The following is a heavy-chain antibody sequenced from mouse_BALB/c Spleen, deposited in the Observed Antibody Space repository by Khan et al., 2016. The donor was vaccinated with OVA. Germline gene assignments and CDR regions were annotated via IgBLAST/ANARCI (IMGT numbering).Heavy chain of an antibody. D-gene: IGHD1-1*01. CDR3: ARAYGYWYFCV. Sequence: QVQLQQSGAELVRPGSSVKISCKASGYAFSSYWMNWMKQRPGQGLEWIGQIYPGDGDTNDNGKLEGKATLTADKSSSTAYLQLSSLKSGDSAVCFWARAYGYWYFCVWGAVTTVTVSS. CDR2: IYPGDGDT. V-gene: IGHV1-80*01. J-gene: IGHJ1*01. CDR1: GYAFSSYW.